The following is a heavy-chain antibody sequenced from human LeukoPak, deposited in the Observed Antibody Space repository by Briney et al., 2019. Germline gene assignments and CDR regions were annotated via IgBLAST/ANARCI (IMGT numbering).Heavy chain of an antibody. V-gene: IGHV3-23*01. Sequence: GGSLRLSCAASGFTFSSYAMSWVRQAPGKGLEWVSAISGSGGSTYYADSVKGRFTISRDNSKNTLYLQMNSLRAEDTAVYYCAKALTLHYYDSSGYPFDFDYWGQGTLVTVSS. CDR3: AKALTLHYYDSSGYPFDFDY. J-gene: IGHJ4*02. D-gene: IGHD3-22*01. CDR1: GFTFSSYA. CDR2: ISGSGGST.